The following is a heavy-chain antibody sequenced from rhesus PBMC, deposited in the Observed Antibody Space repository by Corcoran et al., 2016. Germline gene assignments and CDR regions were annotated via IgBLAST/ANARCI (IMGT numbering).Heavy chain of an antibody. CDR1: GGSIRDDYY. J-gene: IGHJ3*01. CDR3: ARVKSSWYAFDF. V-gene: IGHV4-106*01. CDR2: IYGSGGGT. D-gene: IGHD6-13*01. Sequence: QVQLPESGPGLVKPSETLSLTCAVSGGSIRDDYYWSWIRQPPGKGLEWIGYIYGSGGGTNYNPSLKNRGTILIDTSKNQCSLKLSSVNAADTAVYYCARVKSSWYAFDFWGQGLRVTVSS.